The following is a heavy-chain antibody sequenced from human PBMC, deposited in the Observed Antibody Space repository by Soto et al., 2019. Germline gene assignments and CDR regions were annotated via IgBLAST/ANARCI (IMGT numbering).Heavy chain of an antibody. CDR2: ISYSGTT. D-gene: IGHD5-18*01. Sequence: SETLSLTCTVSGDSISSSNNYWSWIRQPPGEGLEWIGFISYSGTTSYSPSLKSRLAISLDTSKNQFSLSLSSVTAADTAVYYFARGREYRYGLDPCGQGTLVTVSS. CDR1: GDSISSSNNY. J-gene: IGHJ5*02. V-gene: IGHV4-30-4*01. CDR3: ARGREYRYGLDP.